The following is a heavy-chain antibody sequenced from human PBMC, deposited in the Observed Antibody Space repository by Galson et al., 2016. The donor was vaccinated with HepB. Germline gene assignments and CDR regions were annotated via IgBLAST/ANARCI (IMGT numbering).Heavy chain of an antibody. D-gene: IGHD2-2*01. Sequence: SLRLSCAASGFSLRSYWMHWFRQAPGKGLVWVSRTSTDGSSATYADSVKGRFTISTANAKNTLYLEMNSLRAEDTAVYYCARAPGLPATVGGYDHWGQGTLVTVSS. J-gene: IGHJ4*02. CDR1: GFSLRSYW. CDR3: ARAPGLPATVGGYDH. V-gene: IGHV3-74*01. CDR2: TSTDGSSA.